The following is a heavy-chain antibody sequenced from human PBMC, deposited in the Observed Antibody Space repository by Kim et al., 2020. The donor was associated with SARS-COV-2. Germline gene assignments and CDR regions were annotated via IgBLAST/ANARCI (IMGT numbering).Heavy chain of an antibody. V-gene: IGHV3-9*01. CDR3: AKDTALEYSSSWSGFDP. CDR1: GFTFDDYA. D-gene: IGHD6-13*01. CDR2: ISWNSGSI. Sequence: GGSLRLSCAASGFTFDDYAMHWVRQAPGKGLEWVSGISWNSGSIGYADSVKGRFTISRDNAKNSLYLQMNSLRAEDTALYYCAKDTALEYSSSWSGFDP. J-gene: IGHJ5*02.